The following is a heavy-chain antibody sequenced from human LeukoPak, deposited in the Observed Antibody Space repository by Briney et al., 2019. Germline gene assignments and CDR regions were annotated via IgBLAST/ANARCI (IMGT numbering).Heavy chain of an antibody. CDR3: ARLSDFWSGYSYAPDY. CDR1: GGPISSSSYY. V-gene: IGHV4-39*01. CDR2: IYYSGST. J-gene: IGHJ4*02. D-gene: IGHD3-3*01. Sequence: KPSETLSLTCTVSGGPISSSSYYWGWIRQPPGKGLEWVGGIYYSGSTYYNPSLKSRVTISVDTSKNQFSLKLSSVTAADTAVYYCARLSDFWSGYSYAPDYWGQGTLVTVSS.